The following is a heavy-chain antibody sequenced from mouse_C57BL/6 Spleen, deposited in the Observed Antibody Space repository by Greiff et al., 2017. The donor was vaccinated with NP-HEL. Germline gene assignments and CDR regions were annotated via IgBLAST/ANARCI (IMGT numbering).Heavy chain of an antibody. CDR1: GYAFSSSW. V-gene: IGHV1-82*01. CDR2: IYPGDGGT. J-gene: IGHJ4*01. Sequence: QVQLKQSGPELVKPGASVKISCKASGYAFSSSWMNWVKQRPGKGLEWIGRIYPGDGGTNYNGKFKGKATLTADKSSSTAYMQLSSLTSEDSAVYFCARKVYDYDGVDYAMDYWGQGTSVTVSS. CDR3: ARKVYDYDGVDYAMDY. D-gene: IGHD2-4*01.